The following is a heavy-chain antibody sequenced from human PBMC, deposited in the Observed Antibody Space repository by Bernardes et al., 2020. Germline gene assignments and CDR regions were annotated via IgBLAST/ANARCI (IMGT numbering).Heavy chain of an antibody. D-gene: IGHD3-10*01. CDR1: GGTFSSYA. CDR3: ARGRVNRNYGSGSYYEFDY. J-gene: IGHJ4*02. Sequence: SVKVSCKASGGTFSSYAISWVRQAPGQGLEWMGGIIPIFGTANYAQKFQGRVTITADESTSTAYMELSSLRSEDTAVYYCARGRVNRNYGSGSYYEFDYWGQGTLVTVSS. CDR2: IIPIFGTA. V-gene: IGHV1-69*13.